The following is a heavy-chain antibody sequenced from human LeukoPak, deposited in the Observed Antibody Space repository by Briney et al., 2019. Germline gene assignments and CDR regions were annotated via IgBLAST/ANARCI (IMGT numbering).Heavy chain of an antibody. CDR1: GGSISSGGYS. Sequence: SGTLSLTCAVSGGSISSGGYSWSWIRQPPGKGLEWIGYIYHSGSTYYNPPLKSRVTISVDRSKNQFSLKLSSVTAADTAVYYCARLRDGYPDYWGQGTLVTVSS. D-gene: IGHD5-24*01. V-gene: IGHV4-30-2*01. J-gene: IGHJ4*02. CDR2: IYHSGST. CDR3: ARLRDGYPDY.